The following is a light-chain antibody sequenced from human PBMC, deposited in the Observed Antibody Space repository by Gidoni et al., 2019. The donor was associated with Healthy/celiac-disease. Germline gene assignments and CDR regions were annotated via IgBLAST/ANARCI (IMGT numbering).Light chain of an antibody. CDR1: SSNIGSNT. V-gene: IGLV1-44*01. CDR3: AAWEDSMNGHVV. CDR2: SNN. Sequence: QSVLTPPPSSSGTPGQMVTISYSGSSSNIGSNTVNWYQQLPGTAPKLLIYSNNQRTSGVPDRYSGSKSGTSASLAISGLQTEDEADYYCAAWEDSMNGHVVFGGGTKLTVL. J-gene: IGLJ2*01.